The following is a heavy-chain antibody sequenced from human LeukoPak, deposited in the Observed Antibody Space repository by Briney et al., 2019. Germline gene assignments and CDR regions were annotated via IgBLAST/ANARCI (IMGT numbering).Heavy chain of an antibody. CDR1: GLTFSSYD. CDR2: IGPGGET. CDR3: AMGRRDGYNFPFDS. J-gene: IGHJ4*02. Sequence: GGSLSLSCAASGLTFSSYDMHWVRQSTGQGLEWVSAIGPGGETYYSGSVKGRFTISREMAKNSFYLQMNSLTAGDTAVYYCAMGRRDGYNFPFDSWGQGTLVTVSS. V-gene: IGHV3-13*01. D-gene: IGHD5-24*01.